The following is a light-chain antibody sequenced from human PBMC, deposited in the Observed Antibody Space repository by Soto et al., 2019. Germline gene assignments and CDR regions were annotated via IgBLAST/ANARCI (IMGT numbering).Light chain of an antibody. CDR2: GAS. Sequence: ETVLTQAPDTLYFSPGERATLSCRASQSVDNNHVAWYQQRRGLPPRLLIYGASNRATGISDRFSGSGSGADFTLTISRLEPEDFAVYFWQQYGNSPPGTFGQGTRL. CDR3: QQYGNSPPGT. J-gene: IGKJ5*01. CDR1: QSVDNNH. V-gene: IGKV3-20*01.